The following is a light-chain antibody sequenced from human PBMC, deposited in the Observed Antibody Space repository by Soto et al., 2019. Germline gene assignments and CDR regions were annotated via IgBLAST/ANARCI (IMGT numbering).Light chain of an antibody. J-gene: IGKJ5*01. Sequence: DIQMTQSPSSLSASIGDRVTITCRASQSIYIYLNWYQQKAGKAPKLLIYAASSLQRGVPSTFSGGGSGTDFTLTISRLQPEDFATYYCQQSHSGITFGQGTRLDIK. CDR2: AAS. CDR1: QSIYIY. V-gene: IGKV1-39*01. CDR3: QQSHSGIT.